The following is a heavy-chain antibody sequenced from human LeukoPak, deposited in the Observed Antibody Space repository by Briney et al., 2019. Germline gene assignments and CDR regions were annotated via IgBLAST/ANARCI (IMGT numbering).Heavy chain of an antibody. V-gene: IGHV3-7*01. D-gene: IGHD3-10*01. Sequence: PGGSLRLSCAASGFTFSDYWMSWVRQAPGKGPEWVANIKPDGREKYYVDPVKGRFTISRDNAQNSLYLQMNSLRAEDTAVYYCAASRGYGVRFGWGQGTLVTVSS. CDR3: AASRGYGVRFG. J-gene: IGHJ4*02. CDR2: IKPDGREK. CDR1: GFTFSDYW.